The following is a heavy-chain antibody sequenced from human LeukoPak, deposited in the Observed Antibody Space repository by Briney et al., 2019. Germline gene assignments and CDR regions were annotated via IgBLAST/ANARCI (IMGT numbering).Heavy chain of an antibody. D-gene: IGHD3-16*02. CDR1: GFTFDDYG. CDR2: INWNGGST. V-gene: IGHV3-20*04. CDR3: ARDGIRLGEISDYQDY. Sequence: GGSLRLSCAASGFTFDDYGMSWVRQAPGKGLEWVSGINWNGGSTGYADSVKGRFTISRDNAKNSLYLQMNSLRAEDTALYYCARDGIRLGEISDYQDYWGQGTLVTVSS. J-gene: IGHJ4*02.